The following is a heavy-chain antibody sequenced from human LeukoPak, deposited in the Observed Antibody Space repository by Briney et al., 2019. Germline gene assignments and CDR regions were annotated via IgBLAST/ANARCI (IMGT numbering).Heavy chain of an antibody. Sequence: GGSLRLSCAASGFTVSSNYMGWVRQAPGKGLEWVSVIYSGGDTYYADSVKGRFTISRDNSKNMIYLEMSSLKAEDTAVYYCARDRQGVVVAASDYWGQGTLVTVSS. CDR2: IYSGGDT. CDR1: GFTVSSNY. V-gene: IGHV3-66*01. D-gene: IGHD2-15*01. J-gene: IGHJ4*02. CDR3: ARDRQGVVVAASDY.